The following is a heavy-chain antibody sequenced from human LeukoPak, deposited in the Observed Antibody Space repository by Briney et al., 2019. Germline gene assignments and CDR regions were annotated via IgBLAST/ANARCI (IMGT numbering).Heavy chain of an antibody. D-gene: IGHD3-3*01. CDR2: ISAYNGNT. Sequence: ASVKVSCKASGYTFTSYGISWVQQAPGQGLEWMGWISAYNGNTNYAQKLQGRVTMTTDTSTSTAYMELRSLRSDDTAVYYCARDTRGGITIFGVVIPYFDYWGQGTLVTVSS. V-gene: IGHV1-18*01. CDR1: GYTFTSYG. CDR3: ARDTRGGITIFGVVIPYFDY. J-gene: IGHJ4*02.